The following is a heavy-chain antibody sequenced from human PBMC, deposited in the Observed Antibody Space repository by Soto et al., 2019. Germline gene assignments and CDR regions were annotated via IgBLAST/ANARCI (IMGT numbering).Heavy chain of an antibody. D-gene: IGHD5-18*01. CDR2: IYPGDSDA. Sequence: GVFLKISCKTSGYSFLNYWIGWVRKMPGKGLEWMGIIYPGDSDARYSPSFQGQVTISADKSISTVYLQWSSLKASDTAMYYCARHIVDTSMTASFNYWGQGTQVTVSS. J-gene: IGHJ4*02. CDR3: ARHIVDTSMTASFNY. V-gene: IGHV5-51*01. CDR1: GYSFLNYW.